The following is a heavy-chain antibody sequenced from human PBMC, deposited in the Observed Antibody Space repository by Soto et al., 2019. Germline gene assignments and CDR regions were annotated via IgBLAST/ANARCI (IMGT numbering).Heavy chain of an antibody. J-gene: IGHJ4*02. CDR2: IYHSGRT. Sequence: QLQLQESGSGLVKPSQTLSLTCAVSGGSISSGGYSWSWIRQPPGKGLEWIGYIYHSGRTYYNPSLNSRVTISADRSKNPFCLELSSVTAADTAVYYCARAGGLGAVAADYWGQGTLVTVSS. V-gene: IGHV4-30-2*01. CDR1: GGSISSGGYS. D-gene: IGHD6-19*01. CDR3: ARAGGLGAVAADY.